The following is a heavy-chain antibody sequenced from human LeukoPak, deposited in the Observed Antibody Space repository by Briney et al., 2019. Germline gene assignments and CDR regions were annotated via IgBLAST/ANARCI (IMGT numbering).Heavy chain of an antibody. D-gene: IGHD6-19*01. CDR2: ISWNSGSI. V-gene: IGHV3-9*01. CDR1: GFTFDDYA. CDR3: AKDGYSSGWYADY. Sequence: GGSLRLSCAASGFTFDDYAMHWVPHAPGKGLEWVSGISWNSGSIGYADSVKGRFTISRDNAKNSLYLQMNSLRAEDTALYYCAKDGYSSGWYADYWGQGTLVTVSS. J-gene: IGHJ4*02.